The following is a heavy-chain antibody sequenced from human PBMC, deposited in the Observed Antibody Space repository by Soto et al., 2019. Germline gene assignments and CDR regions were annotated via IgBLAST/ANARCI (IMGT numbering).Heavy chain of an antibody. Sequence: GGSLRLSCAASGFTFSSYAMSWVRQAPWKGLEWVSLISGSGGGTYYADSVKGRFTISRDNSKNTLYLQMNSLRAEDTAVYYCAKDQSYYYDSSGYTDYWGQGTLVTVSS. J-gene: IGHJ4*02. D-gene: IGHD3-22*01. V-gene: IGHV3-23*01. CDR1: GFTFSSYA. CDR2: ISGSGGGT. CDR3: AKDQSYYYDSSGYTDY.